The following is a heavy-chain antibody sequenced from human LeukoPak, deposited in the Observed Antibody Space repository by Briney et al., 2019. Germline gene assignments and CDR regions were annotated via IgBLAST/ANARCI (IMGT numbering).Heavy chain of an antibody. CDR1: GDSISSGAYS. Sequence: SQTLSLTCVVSGDSISSGAYSWSWIRQPPGKGLEWIGYIFHTGSTFYNPSLKSRVTISVDNSKNRFSLRLSSVTAADTAVYYCAREFWFANAPGSWLDPWGQGTLVTVSS. CDR3: AREFWFANAPGSWLDP. D-gene: IGHD3-10*01. V-gene: IGHV4-30-2*01. J-gene: IGHJ5*02. CDR2: IFHTGST.